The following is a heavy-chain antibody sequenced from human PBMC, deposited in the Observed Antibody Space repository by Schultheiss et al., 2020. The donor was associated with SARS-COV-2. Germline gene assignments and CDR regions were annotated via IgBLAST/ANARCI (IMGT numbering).Heavy chain of an antibody. Sequence: GGSLRLSCAASGFSFSSYWMHWVRQAPGRGLVWVSAISGSGGSTYYADSVKGRFTISRDNAKNSLYLQMNSLRAEDTAVYYCARDQGYAFDIWGQGTMVTVSS. CDR2: ISGSGGST. CDR3: ARDQGYAFDI. V-gene: IGHV3-21*04. J-gene: IGHJ3*02. CDR1: GFSFSSYW.